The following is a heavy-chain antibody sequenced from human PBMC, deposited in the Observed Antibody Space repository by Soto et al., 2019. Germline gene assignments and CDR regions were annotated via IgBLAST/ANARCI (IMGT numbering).Heavy chain of an antibody. CDR1: DFAFGHYA. CDR2: ISDNGEET. J-gene: IGHJ4*02. D-gene: IGHD3-10*01. CDR3: ARGPSGAGYCDS. V-gene: IGHV3-23*01. Sequence: GGSLSLSCGASDFAFGHYAMTWVRQPPRQGLEWVSAISDNGEETFYKDSVRGRFTMSRDNSKSTLFLHMNSLRPEVTSLYYGARGPSGAGYCDSWGQGTPVTVSS.